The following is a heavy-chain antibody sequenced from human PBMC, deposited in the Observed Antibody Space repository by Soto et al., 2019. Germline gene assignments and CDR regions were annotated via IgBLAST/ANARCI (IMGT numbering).Heavy chain of an antibody. CDR1: GFTFRSYA. Sequence: GGSLRLSCAASGFTFRSYAMSWVRQAPGKGLEWVSGISGSGGSIYYADSVKGRFTISGDNSKNTLSLQMNSLRAEDTAVYYCSKGGVPRSGTGDYYYMDVWGKGTTVTVSS. CDR2: ISGSGGSI. V-gene: IGHV3-23*01. J-gene: IGHJ6*03. CDR3: SKGGVPRSGTGDYYYMDV. D-gene: IGHD1-7*01.